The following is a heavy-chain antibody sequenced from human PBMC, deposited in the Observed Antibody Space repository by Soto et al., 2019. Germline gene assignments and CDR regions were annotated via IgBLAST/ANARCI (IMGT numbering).Heavy chain of an antibody. J-gene: IGHJ5*02. V-gene: IGHV4-4*07. D-gene: IGHD1-1*01. Sequence: SETLSLTCTVSGASISGFYWSWTRKSAGKGLEWIGRIYATGTTDYNPSLKSRVMMSVDTSKKQFSLKLRSVTAADTAVYYCVRGGTKTLRDWFDPWGQGISVTVSS. CDR2: IYATGTT. CDR3: VRGGTKTLRDWFDP. CDR1: GASISGFY.